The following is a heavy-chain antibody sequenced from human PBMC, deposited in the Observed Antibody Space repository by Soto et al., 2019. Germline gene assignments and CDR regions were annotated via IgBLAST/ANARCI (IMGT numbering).Heavy chain of an antibody. CDR2: INHSGST. CDR3: ARVHYDFWSGYLGDYFDY. CDR1: GGSFSGYY. J-gene: IGHJ4*02. Sequence: SETLSLTCAVYGGSFSGYYWSWIRQPPGKGLEWIGEINHSGSTNYNPYLKSRVTISVDTSKNQFSLKLSSVTAADTAVYYCARVHYDFWSGYLGDYFDYWGQGTLVTVSS. D-gene: IGHD3-3*01. V-gene: IGHV4-34*01.